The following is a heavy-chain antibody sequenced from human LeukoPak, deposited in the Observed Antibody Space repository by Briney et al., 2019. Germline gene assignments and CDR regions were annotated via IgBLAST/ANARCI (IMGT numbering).Heavy chain of an antibody. V-gene: IGHV3-74*01. CDR1: VLTFSSYW. CDR2: INSDGSST. CDR3: AREGGGLVYYYYGMDV. J-gene: IGHJ6*02. D-gene: IGHD3-16*01. Sequence: WGSLRLSCAASVLTFSSYWMHWVRQAPGKGLVWVSRINSDGSSTSYADSVKGRFTISRDNAKNTLYLQMNSLRAEDTAVYYCAREGGGLVYYYYGMDVWGQGTTVTVSS.